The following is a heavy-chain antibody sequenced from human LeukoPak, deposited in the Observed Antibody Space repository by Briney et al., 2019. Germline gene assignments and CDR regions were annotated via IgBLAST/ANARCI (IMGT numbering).Heavy chain of an antibody. J-gene: IGHJ4*02. CDR2: ISSSSSYI. CDR3: AKYMTTVTTWLDY. Sequence: GGSLRLSCAASGITFSSYSMNWVRQAPGKGLEWVSSISSSSSYIYYADSVKGRFTISRDNSKNTLYLQMNSLRAEDTAVYYCAKYMTTVTTWLDYWGQGTLVTVSS. V-gene: IGHV3-21*01. CDR1: GITFSSYS. D-gene: IGHD4-17*01.